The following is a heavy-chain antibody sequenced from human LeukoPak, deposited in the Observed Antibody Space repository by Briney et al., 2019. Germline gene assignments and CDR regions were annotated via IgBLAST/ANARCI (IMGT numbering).Heavy chain of an antibody. CDR1: GDSIINTNYY. CDR2: ISYSGNT. D-gene: IGHD1-14*01. J-gene: IGHJ6*03. V-gene: IGHV4-39*01. CDR3: ARLPEFHTGHSYYYMDV. Sequence: SETLSLTCTVSGDSIINTNYYWGWIRQPPGEGLEWVGSISYSGNTYYNPSLKTRITISVDTSKNQFSLKLRSVTAADTAIYYCARLPEFHTGHSYYYMDVWSKGTTVTISS.